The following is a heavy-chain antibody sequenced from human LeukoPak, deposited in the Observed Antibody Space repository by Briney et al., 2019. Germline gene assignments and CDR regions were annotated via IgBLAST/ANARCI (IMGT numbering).Heavy chain of an antibody. J-gene: IGHJ5*02. V-gene: IGHV4-4*07. D-gene: IGHD2-21*01. Sequence: SETLSLTCNVSGASISSHYWNWIRQPAGKGLEWIGRIYNTGSANYNPSLKSRVTMSLDTSRNQISLKLTSVTAADTAVYYCARDVLFRAHNWFDRWGQGTLVTVS. CDR2: IYNTGSA. CDR3: ARDVLFRAHNWFDR. CDR1: GASISSHY.